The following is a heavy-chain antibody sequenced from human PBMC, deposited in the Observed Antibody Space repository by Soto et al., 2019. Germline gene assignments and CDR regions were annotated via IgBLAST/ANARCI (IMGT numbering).Heavy chain of an antibody. CDR2: ISSSSSTI. CDR3: ARDGITMVRGVPVLRYYYYYMDV. J-gene: IGHJ6*03. CDR1: GFTFSSYS. D-gene: IGHD3-10*01. V-gene: IGHV3-48*01. Sequence: GGSLRLSCAASGFTFSSYSMNWVRQAPGKGLEWVSYISSSSSTIYYADSVKGRFTISRDNAKNSLYLQMNSLRAEDTAVYYCARDGITMVRGVPVLRYYYYYMDVWGKGTTVTVSS.